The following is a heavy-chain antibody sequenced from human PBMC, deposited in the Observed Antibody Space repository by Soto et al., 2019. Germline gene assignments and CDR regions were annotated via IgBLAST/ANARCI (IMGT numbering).Heavy chain of an antibody. D-gene: IGHD6-6*01. Sequence: QVQLVQAGAEVKKPGASVKVSCKASGYTFTSYAMHWVRQAPGQRLEWMGWINAGNGNTKYSQKFQGRVTITRDTSASTAYMELSSLRSEDTAVYYCAKQMGRSHSSSEYFDYWGQGTLVTVSS. V-gene: IGHV1-3*01. CDR1: GYTFTSYA. CDR3: AKQMGRSHSSSEYFDY. J-gene: IGHJ4*02. CDR2: INAGNGNT.